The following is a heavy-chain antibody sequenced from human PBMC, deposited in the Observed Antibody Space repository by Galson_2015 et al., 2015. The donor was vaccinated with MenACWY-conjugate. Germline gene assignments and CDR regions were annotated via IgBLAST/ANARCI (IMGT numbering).Heavy chain of an antibody. J-gene: IGHJ2*01. V-gene: IGHV5-51*01. Sequence: QSGAEVKKPGESLKITCKGSGYSFTSYWIGWVRQMPGKGLEWMGIIYPGDSDTRYSPSFQGQFTISADKSISTAYLQWSSLKASDTAMYYCARRGNGYNSGWFFDLWGRGTLVTVSS. CDR3: ARRGNGYNSGWFFDL. D-gene: IGHD5-24*01. CDR1: GYSFTSYW. CDR2: IYPGDSDT.